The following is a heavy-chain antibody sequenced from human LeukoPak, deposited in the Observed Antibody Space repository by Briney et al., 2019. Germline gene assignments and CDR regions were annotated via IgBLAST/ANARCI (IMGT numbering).Heavy chain of an antibody. D-gene: IGHD1-26*01. V-gene: IGHV1-2*02. J-gene: IGHJ3*02. Sequence: ASVKVSCKASGYTFTGYYMHWVRQAPGQGLEWMGWINPNSGGTNYAQKFQGRVTMTRDTSISTAYMELSSLRSDDTAVYYCARDGHYSGSYYGNAFDIWGQGTMVTVSS. CDR1: GYTFTGYY. CDR3: ARDGHYSGSYYGNAFDI. CDR2: INPNSGGT.